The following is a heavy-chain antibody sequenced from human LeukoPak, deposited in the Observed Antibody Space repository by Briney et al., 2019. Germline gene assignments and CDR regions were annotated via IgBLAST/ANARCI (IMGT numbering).Heavy chain of an antibody. CDR3: AKDRSITYSSGCFDY. CDR2: ISYDGSNK. V-gene: IGHV3-30*18. Sequence: GGSLRLSCAASGFTFSSYGMHWVRQAPGKGLEWVAVISYDGSNKYYADSVKGRFTISRDNSKNTLCLQMNSPRAEDTAVYYCAKDRSITYSSGCFDYWGQGTLVTVSS. D-gene: IGHD6-19*01. J-gene: IGHJ4*02. CDR1: GFTFSSYG.